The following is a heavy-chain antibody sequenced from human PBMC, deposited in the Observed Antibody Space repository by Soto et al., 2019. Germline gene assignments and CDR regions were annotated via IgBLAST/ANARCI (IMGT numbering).Heavy chain of an antibody. CDR2: IVVGSGNT. V-gene: IGHV1-58*01. D-gene: IGHD3-22*01. J-gene: IGHJ6*02. CDR1: GFTFTSSA. CDR3: AAADYYYDSSGYYPTPYYYGMDV. Sequence: SVKVSCKASGFTFTSSAVQCVRQARGQRLEWIGWIVVGSGNTNYAQKFQERVTITRDMSTSTAYMELSSLRSEDTAVYYCAAADYYYDSSGYYPTPYYYGMDVWGQGTTVTVSS.